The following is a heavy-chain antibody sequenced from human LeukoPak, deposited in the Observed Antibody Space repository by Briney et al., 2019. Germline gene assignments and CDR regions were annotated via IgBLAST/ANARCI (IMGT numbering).Heavy chain of an antibody. V-gene: IGHV3-7*01. D-gene: IGHD6-19*01. CDR3: AILAVAGGFEVD. CDR2: IKQDGSEK. CDR1: GFTFSSYW. Sequence: LPGGSLRLSCAASGFTFSSYWMSWVRQAPRKGLEWVANIKQDGSEKYYVDSVKGRFTISRDNAKNSLYVQMNSLRVEDTAVYYCAILAVAGGFEVDWGQGTLVTVSS. J-gene: IGHJ4*02.